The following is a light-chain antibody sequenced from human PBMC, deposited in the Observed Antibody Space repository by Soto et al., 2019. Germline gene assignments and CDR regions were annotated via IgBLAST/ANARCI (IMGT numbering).Light chain of an antibody. CDR2: GAS. Sequence: IVLTQSPVTLSFSPCEIATLSCSSSQSVSSSYLAWYQQKPGQAPRLLIYGASNRATGIPDRFSGSGSGTDFTLTISRLEPEDFALYYCQQYGSSPPTFGQGTKVDIK. J-gene: IGKJ1*01. V-gene: IGKV3-20*01. CDR1: QSVSSSY. CDR3: QQYGSSPPT.